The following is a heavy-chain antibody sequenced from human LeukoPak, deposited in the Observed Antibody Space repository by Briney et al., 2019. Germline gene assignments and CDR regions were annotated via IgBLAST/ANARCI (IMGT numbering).Heavy chain of an antibody. CDR1: GFTFSSYG. D-gene: IGHD2-8*01. CDR2: ISGSGGST. CDR3: AKEPGYCTNGVCYSHFQH. V-gene: IGHV3-23*01. Sequence: GGSLRLFCPASGFTFSSYGMHWVRQAPGKGLEWVSAISGSGGSTYYADSVKGRFTISRDNSKNTLYLQMNSLRAEDTAVYYCAKEPGYCTNGVCYSHFQHWGQGTLVTVSS. J-gene: IGHJ1*01.